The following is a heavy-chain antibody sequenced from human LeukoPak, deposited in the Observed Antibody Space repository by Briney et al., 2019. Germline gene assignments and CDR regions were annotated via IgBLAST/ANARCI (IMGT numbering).Heavy chain of an antibody. V-gene: IGHV3-64D*09. J-gene: IGHJ4*02. CDR2: ISDSGGST. Sequence: PGGSLRLSCSASGFPFSSYAMHWVRQAPGKGLEYVSAISDSGGSTYYADSVKGRFTISRDNSKNTLYLQMSSLRAGDTAVYYCAKDGVGLTGYFDYWGQGTLVTVSS. D-gene: IGHD3-10*01. CDR3: AKDGVGLTGYFDY. CDR1: GFPFSSYA.